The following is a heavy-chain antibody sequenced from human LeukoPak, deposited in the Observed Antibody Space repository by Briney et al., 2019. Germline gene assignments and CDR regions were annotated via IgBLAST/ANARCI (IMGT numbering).Heavy chain of an antibody. CDR2: IYYSGST. CDR1: GGSISSSSYY. Sequence: PSETLSLTCTVSGGSISSSSYYWGWIRQPPGKGLEWIGSIYYSGSTYYNPSHKSRVTISVDTSKNQFSLKLTSVTAADTAVYYCAREYYGSSGYYNDYWGQGALVTVSS. J-gene: IGHJ4*02. D-gene: IGHD3-22*01. CDR3: AREYYGSSGYYNDY. V-gene: IGHV4-39*07.